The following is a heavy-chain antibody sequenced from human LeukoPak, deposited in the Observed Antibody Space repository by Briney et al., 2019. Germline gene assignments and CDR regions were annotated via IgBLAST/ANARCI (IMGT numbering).Heavy chain of an antibody. V-gene: IGHV4-39*01. Sequence: SETLSLTCTVSGGSISSSSYYWGWIRQPPGKGLEWIGSIYYSGSTYYNPSLKSRVTISVGTSKNQFSLKLSSVTAADTAVYYCARPVKTYDSSGYTYWGQGTLVTVSS. D-gene: IGHD3-22*01. CDR1: GGSISSSSYY. CDR2: IYYSGST. CDR3: ARPVKTYDSSGYTY. J-gene: IGHJ4*02.